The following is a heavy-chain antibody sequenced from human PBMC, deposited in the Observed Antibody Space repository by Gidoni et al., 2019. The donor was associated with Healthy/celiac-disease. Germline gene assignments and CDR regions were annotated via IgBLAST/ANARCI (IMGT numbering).Heavy chain of an antibody. CDR3: ARGGYDFWSGYSSGAFDI. CDR2: INHSGST. Sequence: QVQLQQWGAGLLKPSETLSLTCAVYGGSFSGYYWSWIRQPPGKGLEWIGEINHSGSTNYNPSLKSRVTISVDTSKNQFSLKLSSVTAADTAVYYCARGGYDFWSGYSSGAFDIWGQGTMVTVSS. D-gene: IGHD3-3*01. J-gene: IGHJ3*02. V-gene: IGHV4-34*01. CDR1: GGSFSGYY.